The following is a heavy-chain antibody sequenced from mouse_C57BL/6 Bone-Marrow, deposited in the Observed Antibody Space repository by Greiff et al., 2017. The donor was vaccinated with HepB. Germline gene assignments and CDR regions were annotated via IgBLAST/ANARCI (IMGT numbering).Heavy chain of an antibody. J-gene: IGHJ1*03. CDR2: ISYDGSN. D-gene: IGHD2-5*01. CDR1: GYSITSGYY. V-gene: IGHV3-6*01. Sequence: VQLKESGPGLVKPSQSLSLTCSVTGYSITSGYYWNWIRQFPGNKLEWMGYISYDGSNNYNPSLKNRISITRDTSKNQFFLKLNSVTTEDTATYYCADYSNYDWYFDVWGTGTTVTVSS. CDR3: ADYSNYDWYFDV.